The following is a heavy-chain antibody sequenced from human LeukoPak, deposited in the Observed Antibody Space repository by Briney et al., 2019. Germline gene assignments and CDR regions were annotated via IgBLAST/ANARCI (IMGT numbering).Heavy chain of an antibody. CDR2: INIDDTNA. CDR1: GFTFRDYL. J-gene: IGHJ3*02. V-gene: IGHV3-74*01. CDR3: GRGGDGIDI. Sequence: GGSLRLSCAVSGFTFRDYLMHWVRQAPGKGLVWVSRINIDDTNAYADSVEGRFTISRDNRKNTLYLQMNSLRAEVTAVYFCGRGGDGIDIWGQGTTVIVSS.